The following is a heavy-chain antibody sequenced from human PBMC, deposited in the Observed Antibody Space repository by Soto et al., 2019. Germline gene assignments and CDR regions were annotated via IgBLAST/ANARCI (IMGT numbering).Heavy chain of an antibody. V-gene: IGHV3-23*01. J-gene: IGHJ6*03. CDR1: GFTFSSYA. Sequence: VGSLRLSCAASGFTFSSYAMSWVRQAPGKGLEWVSAISGSGGSTYYADSVKGRFTISRDNSKNTLYLQMNSLRAEDTAVYYCAKGKGLLPLIPYYYYYYMDLWGKGTTVTVSS. CDR2: ISGSGGST. D-gene: IGHD2-15*01. CDR3: AKGKGLLPLIPYYYYYYMDL.